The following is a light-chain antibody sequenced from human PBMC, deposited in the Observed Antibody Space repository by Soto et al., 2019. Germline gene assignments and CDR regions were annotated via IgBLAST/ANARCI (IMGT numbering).Light chain of an antibody. V-gene: IGKV3D-15*01. CDR1: QGIGDT. J-gene: IGKJ5*01. CDR2: DTS. CDR3: QQYDTSSIT. Sequence: EVGMSKSLATLSVSPGEGVTLSCRASQGIGDTLAWYQHKPGQTPRLLIYDTSTRATGIPDRFSGSGSGTEFTLTISRLEPEDFAVYYCQQYDTSSITFGQGTRLEIK.